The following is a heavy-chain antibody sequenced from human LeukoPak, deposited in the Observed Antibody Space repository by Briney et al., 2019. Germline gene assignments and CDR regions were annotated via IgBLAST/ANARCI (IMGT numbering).Heavy chain of an antibody. J-gene: IGHJ4*02. V-gene: IGHV4-4*07. CDR1: GGSISNYF. Sequence: SETLSLTRTVSGGSISNYFWSWVRQPTGKGLEWIGRIYTSGSTTNYNPSLKNRVTISVDMSKNQFSLRLISVTGADAAVYYCARRRWGYGSGSYDYWGQGTLVTVSS. CDR2: IYTSGSTT. CDR3: ARRRWGYGSGSYDY. D-gene: IGHD3-10*01.